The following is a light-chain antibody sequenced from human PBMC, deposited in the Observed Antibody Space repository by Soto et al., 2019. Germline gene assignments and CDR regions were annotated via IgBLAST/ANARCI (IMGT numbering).Light chain of an antibody. CDR3: QQSYSTPPFT. CDR2: AAS. V-gene: IGKV1-39*01. CDR1: QSIANY. J-gene: IGKJ3*01. Sequence: DIQMTQSPSSLSASVGDRVTITCRASQSIANYLNWYQQKPGKAPNLLIFAASSLQSGVPSRFSGSGSGTDFTLTISSLQPEDSATYYCQQSYSTPPFTFGPGTRVDI.